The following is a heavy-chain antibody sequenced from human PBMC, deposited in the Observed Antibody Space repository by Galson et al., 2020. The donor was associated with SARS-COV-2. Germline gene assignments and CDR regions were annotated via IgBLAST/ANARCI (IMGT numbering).Heavy chain of an antibody. V-gene: IGHV4-31*03. J-gene: IGHJ3*02. D-gene: IGHD2-2*01. CDR2: IYYSGST. Sequence: SQTLSLTCTVSGGSISSGGYYWSWIRQHPGKGLEWIGYIYYSGSTYYNPSLKSRVTISVDTSKNQFSLKLSSVTAADTAVYYCARYYIVVVPAATGASYIWGQGTMVTVSS. CDR3: ARYYIVVVPAATGASYI. CDR1: GGSISSGGYY.